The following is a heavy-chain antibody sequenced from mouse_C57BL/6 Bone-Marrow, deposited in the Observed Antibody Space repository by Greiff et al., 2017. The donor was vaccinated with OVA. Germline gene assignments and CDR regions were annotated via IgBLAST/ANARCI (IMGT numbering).Heavy chain of an antibody. J-gene: IGHJ4*01. V-gene: IGHV5-16*01. Sequence: EVQLVESEGGLVQPGSSMKLSCTASGFTFSDYYMAWVRQVPEKGLEWVANINYDGSSTYYLDSLKSRFIISRDNAKNILYLQMCSLKSEDTATYYCARVGSNYVRYAMDYWGQGTSVTVSS. D-gene: IGHD2-5*01. CDR3: ARVGSNYVRYAMDY. CDR1: GFTFSDYY. CDR2: INYDGSST.